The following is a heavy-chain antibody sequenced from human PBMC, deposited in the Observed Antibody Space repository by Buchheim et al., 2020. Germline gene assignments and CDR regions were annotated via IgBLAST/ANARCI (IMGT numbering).Heavy chain of an antibody. Sequence: EVQLVESGGGLVQPGGSLRLSCAASGFTFSSYEMNWVRQAPGKGLEWVSYISRSGSTIYYADSVKGRFTISRDNSKSTVYLQMDSLRVEDTAVYYCARECTSGNSNNGPTDYWGQGTL. CDR2: ISRSGSTI. CDR3: ARECTSGNSNNGPTDY. CDR1: GFTFSSYE. D-gene: IGHD3-10*01. V-gene: IGHV3-48*03. J-gene: IGHJ4*02.